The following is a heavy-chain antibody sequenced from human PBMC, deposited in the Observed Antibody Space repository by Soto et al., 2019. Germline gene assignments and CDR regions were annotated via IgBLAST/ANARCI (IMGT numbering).Heavy chain of an antibody. CDR2: FDPEDGET. Sequence: ASGKVSCKVSGYTLTELSMHWVRQAPGKGLEWMGGFDPEDGETIYAQKFQGRVTMTEDTSTDTAYMELSSLRSEDTAVYYCATVYSSGWFDAFDIWGQGTMVNVSS. J-gene: IGHJ3*02. CDR1: GYTLTELS. CDR3: ATVYSSGWFDAFDI. V-gene: IGHV1-24*01. D-gene: IGHD6-19*01.